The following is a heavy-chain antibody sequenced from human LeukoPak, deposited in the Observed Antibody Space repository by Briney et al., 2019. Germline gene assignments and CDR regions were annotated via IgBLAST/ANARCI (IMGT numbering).Heavy chain of an antibody. D-gene: IGHD1-7*01. J-gene: IGHJ4*02. CDR2: IYYSGSI. CDR1: GGSISSYY. V-gene: IGHV4-59*01. CDR3: ASSGAGGTKFDY. Sequence: SETLSLTCTVSGGSISSYYWSWIRQPPGKGLEWIGYIYYSGSINYNPSLKSRVTISVDTSKNQFSLKLSSVTAADTAVYYCASSGAGGTKFDYWGQGTLVTVSS.